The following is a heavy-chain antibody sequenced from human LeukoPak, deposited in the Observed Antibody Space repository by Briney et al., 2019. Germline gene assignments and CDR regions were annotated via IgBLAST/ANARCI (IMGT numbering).Heavy chain of an antibody. J-gene: IGHJ6*02. CDR2: IYGGDSDT. Sequence: GESLKISCKGSGYSFTNYWIGWVRQTPGKGLEWMGIIYGGDSDTRYSPSFQGQVTISADKSTRTAYLQWSSLKASDTGIYYCARHRRPSWVRGLKGSGGMGVWGQGTTVTVSS. CDR1: GYSFTNYW. D-gene: IGHD3-10*01. CDR3: ARHRRPSWVRGLKGSGGMGV. V-gene: IGHV5-51*01.